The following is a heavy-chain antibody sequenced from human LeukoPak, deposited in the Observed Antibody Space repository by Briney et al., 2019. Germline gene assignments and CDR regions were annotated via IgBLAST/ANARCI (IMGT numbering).Heavy chain of an antibody. CDR2: INPSGGST. CDR1: GYTFINYY. J-gene: IGHJ1*01. V-gene: IGHV1-46*01. D-gene: IGHD2-21*01. Sequence: ASVKVSCKSSGYTFINYYMHWVRQAPGQGLEWMGIINPSGGSTSYAQKFQGRVTMTRDTSTSTVYMELSSLRSEDTAVYYCARDESTSILWWWGQGTLVTVSS. CDR3: ARDESTSILWW.